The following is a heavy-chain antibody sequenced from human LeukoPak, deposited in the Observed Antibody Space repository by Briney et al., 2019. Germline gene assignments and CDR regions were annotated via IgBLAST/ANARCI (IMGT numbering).Heavy chain of an antibody. V-gene: IGHV4-59*01. CDR1: GGSTTGYY. D-gene: IGHD3-22*01. CDR3: ARGRWLPVFDF. CDR2: IYHSGST. J-gene: IGHJ4*02. Sequence: SETLSLTCTVSGGSTTGYYWTWIRQPPGKGLEWIGYIYHSGSTKYNPSLKSRVTISVDTSKNHFSLKLSSVTAADTAVYYCARGRWLPVFDFWGQGTLVTVSS.